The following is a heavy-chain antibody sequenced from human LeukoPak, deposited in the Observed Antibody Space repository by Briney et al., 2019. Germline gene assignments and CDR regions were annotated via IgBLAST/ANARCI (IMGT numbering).Heavy chain of an antibody. J-gene: IGHJ4*02. D-gene: IGHD3-10*01. CDR1: GGSFSSYY. V-gene: IGHV4-34*01. CDR2: IYHIGST. CDR3: SRGRLTRGSYFDY. Sequence: PSETLSLTCAVYGGSFSSYYWSWIRQPPGKGLEWIGEIYHIGSTTYNPSLKSRVTISVDTSKNQFSLKLSSVTAADTAVYYCSRGRLTRGSYFDYWGQGILVTVSS.